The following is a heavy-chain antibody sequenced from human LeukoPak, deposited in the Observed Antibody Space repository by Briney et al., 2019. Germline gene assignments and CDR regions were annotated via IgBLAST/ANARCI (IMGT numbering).Heavy chain of an antibody. V-gene: IGHV3-33*01. CDR3: ARDKSSGYVDY. D-gene: IGHD3-22*01. Sequence: WVAVIWDDGSNKYYADSVKGRFTISRDNSKNTLYLQMNSLRVEDTAVYYCARDKSSGYVDYWGQGTLVTVSS. J-gene: IGHJ4*02. CDR2: IWDDGSNK.